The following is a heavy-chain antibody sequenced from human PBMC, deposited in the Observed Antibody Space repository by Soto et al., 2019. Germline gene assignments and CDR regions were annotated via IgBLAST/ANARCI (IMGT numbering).Heavy chain of an antibody. CDR2: ISAYNGNT. J-gene: IGHJ4*02. CDR3: ARDQRSPYGDYPYLDY. Sequence: ASVKVSCKASGYTFTSYGISWVRQAPGHGLEWMGWISAYNGNTNYAQKLQGRVTMTTDTSTSTAYMELRSLRSDDTAVYYCARDQRSPYGDYPYLDYWGQGTLVTVSS. V-gene: IGHV1-18*01. D-gene: IGHD4-17*01. CDR1: GYTFTSYG.